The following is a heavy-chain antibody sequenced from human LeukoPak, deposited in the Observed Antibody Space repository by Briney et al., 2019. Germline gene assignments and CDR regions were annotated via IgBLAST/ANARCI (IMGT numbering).Heavy chain of an antibody. D-gene: IGHD3-22*01. CDR2: IYYSGST. J-gene: IGHJ6*02. V-gene: IGHV4-30-4*01. CDR3: ARAQLGDSSGYYYVDYYYGMDV. Sequence: SETLSLTCTVPGGSISSNDYYWSWIRQPPGKGLEWIGYIYYSGSTYYNPSLKSRLTISVDTSKNQFSLKLSSVTAADTAVYYCARAQLGDSSGYYYVDYYYGMDVWGQGTTVTVSS. CDR1: GGSISSNDYY.